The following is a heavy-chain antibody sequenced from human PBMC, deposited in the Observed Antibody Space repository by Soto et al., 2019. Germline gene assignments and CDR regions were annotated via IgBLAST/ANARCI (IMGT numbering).Heavy chain of an antibody. CDR2: IYPGDSDT. CDR3: ARQGGLVGAPALSGYHYGMDV. J-gene: IGHJ6*02. D-gene: IGHD1-26*01. V-gene: IGHV5-51*01. CDR1: GYSFTSYW. Sequence: GESLKISCKGSGYSFTSYWIGWVRQMPGKGLEWMGIIYPGDSDTRYSPSFQGQVTISADKSISTAYLQWSSLKASDTAMYYCARQGGLVGAPALSGYHYGMDVWGQGTTVTVSS.